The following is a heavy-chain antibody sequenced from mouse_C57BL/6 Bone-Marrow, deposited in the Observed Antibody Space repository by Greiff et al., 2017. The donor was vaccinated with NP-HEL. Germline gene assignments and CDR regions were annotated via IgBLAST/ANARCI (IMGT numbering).Heavy chain of an antibody. D-gene: IGHD1-1*01. V-gene: IGHV4-1*01. CDR3: ARRYYYGPFAY. CDR2: INPDSSTI. J-gene: IGHJ3*01. CDR1: GIAFSRYW. Sequence: EVKVEESGGGLVQPGGSLKLSCAASGIAFSRYWMSWVRRAPGKGLEWIGEINPDSSTINYAPSLKDKFIISRDNAKNTLYLQMSKVRSEDTALYYCARRYYYGPFAYWGQGTLVTVSA.